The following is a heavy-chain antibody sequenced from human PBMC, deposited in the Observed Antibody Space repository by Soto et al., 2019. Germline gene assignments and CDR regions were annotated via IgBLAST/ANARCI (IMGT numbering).Heavy chain of an antibody. Sequence: LRLSCADSGFTFSEYDMHWVRQAPGKGLEWVALISYLGTKTDYADSVKGRFTISRDNFKKTVSLQMESLRAEDSAVYFCARTDTGGTYFEFWGRGTLVTVSS. CDR1: GFTFSEYD. CDR2: ISYLGTKT. V-gene: IGHV3-33*08. D-gene: IGHD3-16*01. CDR3: ARTDTGGTYFEF. J-gene: IGHJ4*02.